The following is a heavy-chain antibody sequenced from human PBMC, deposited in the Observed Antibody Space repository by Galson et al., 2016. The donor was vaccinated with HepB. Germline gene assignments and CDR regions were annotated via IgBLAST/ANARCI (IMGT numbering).Heavy chain of an antibody. V-gene: IGHV1-2*02. CDR1: GYDFFGFY. Sequence: SVKVSCKASGYDFFGFYIHWVRPAPGQGLEWMGCINANSGGTYYAQKFQGTVTMSRDTSLNTAHMELTRLTSDDAAVYYCAREGRNPVGSRGNWFDAWGQGTLVTVSS. D-gene: IGHD3-10*01. CDR2: INANSGGT. CDR3: AREGRNPVGSRGNWFDA. J-gene: IGHJ5*02.